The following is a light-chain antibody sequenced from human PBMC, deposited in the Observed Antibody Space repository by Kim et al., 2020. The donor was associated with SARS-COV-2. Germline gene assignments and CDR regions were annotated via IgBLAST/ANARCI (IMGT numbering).Light chain of an antibody. CDR3: QQVNSYPHT. CDR1: QDITIY. J-gene: IGKJ2*01. CDR2: AAS. Sequence: DIQLSQSPSFLSASVGDRVTMTCRASQDITIYLAWYQQKPGKAPKLLIYAASTLQSGVPSRFSGSGSGTEFTHTISSLQPEDFATYYCQQVNSYPHTFGQGTKLEIK. V-gene: IGKV1-9*01.